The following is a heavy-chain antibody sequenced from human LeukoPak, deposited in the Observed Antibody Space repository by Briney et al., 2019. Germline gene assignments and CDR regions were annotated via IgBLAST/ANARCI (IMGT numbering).Heavy chain of an antibody. V-gene: IGHV1-69*13. CDR1: GGTFSSYA. J-gene: IGHJ4*02. CDR3: AKDGYYDSSGYRQLEFDY. Sequence: SVNVSCKASGGTFSSYAISWVRQAPGQGLEWMGGIIPIFGTANYAQKFQGRVTITADESTSTAYMELSSLRSEDTAVYYCAKDGYYDSSGYRQLEFDYWGQGTLVTVSS. D-gene: IGHD3-22*01. CDR2: IIPIFGTA.